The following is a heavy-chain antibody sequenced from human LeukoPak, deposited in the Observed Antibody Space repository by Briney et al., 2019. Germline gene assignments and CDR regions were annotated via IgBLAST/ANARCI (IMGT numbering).Heavy chain of an antibody. CDR3: ARVLDSVGYPDY. J-gene: IGHJ4*02. D-gene: IGHD5-12*01. V-gene: IGHV1-69*13. CDR1: GGTFSSYA. Sequence: ASVKVSCKASGGTFSSYAISWVRQAPGQGLEWMGGIIPIFGTANYAQKFQGRVTITADESTSTAYMELSSLRSKDTAVYYCARVLDSVGYPDYWGQGTLVTVSS. CDR2: IIPIFGTA.